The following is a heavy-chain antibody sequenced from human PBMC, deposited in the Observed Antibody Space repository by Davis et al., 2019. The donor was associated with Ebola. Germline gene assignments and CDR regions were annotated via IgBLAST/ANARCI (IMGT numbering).Heavy chain of an antibody. Sequence: GGSLRLSCAASGFIFRTYTMHWVRQAPGKGLEWVAVIPYDGNDISYAESVRGRFTISRDNSKSTLHLQMNSLIAEDTAIYYCVRELYDYVWLAYFHYWGQGTLVTVSS. V-gene: IGHV3-30*04. CDR3: VRELYDYVWLAYFHY. J-gene: IGHJ4*02. D-gene: IGHD3-16*01. CDR1: GFIFRTYT. CDR2: IPYDGNDI.